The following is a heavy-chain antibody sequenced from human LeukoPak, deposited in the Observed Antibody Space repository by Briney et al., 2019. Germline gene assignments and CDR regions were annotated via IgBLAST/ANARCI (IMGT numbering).Heavy chain of an antibody. CDR2: ISGSGGST. V-gene: IGHV3-23*01. Sequence: PGGSLRLSCAASGFTFSSYAVSWVRQAPGKGLEWVSAISGSGGSTYYADSVKGRFTISRDNSKNTLYLQMNSLRAEDTAAYYCAKDGLRYFDWSPLGYWGQGTLVTVSS. CDR1: GFTFSSYA. D-gene: IGHD3-9*01. CDR3: AKDGLRYFDWSPLGY. J-gene: IGHJ4*02.